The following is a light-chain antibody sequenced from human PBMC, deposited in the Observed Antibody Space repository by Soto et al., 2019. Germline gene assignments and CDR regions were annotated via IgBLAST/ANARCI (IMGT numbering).Light chain of an antibody. CDR1: SSDVGGYNY. Sequence: QSALTHPASVSWSPGHSITISCTGTSSDVGGYNYVSWYQQHPGKAPKLMIYEVSNRPSGVSNRFSGSKSGNTASLTISGLQAEDEADYYCSSYTSSSTLYVFGTGTKVTV. J-gene: IGLJ1*01. CDR3: SSYTSSSTLYV. CDR2: EVS. V-gene: IGLV2-14*01.